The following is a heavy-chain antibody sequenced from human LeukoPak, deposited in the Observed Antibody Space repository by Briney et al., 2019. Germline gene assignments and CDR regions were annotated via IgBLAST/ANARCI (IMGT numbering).Heavy chain of an antibody. Sequence: PGGSLRLSCAASGFTFSSYGMHWVRQAPGKGLEWVAVISYDGSNKYYADSVKGRFTISRDNSKNTLYLQMNSLRAEDTAVYYCAKDRRRSSSWDLDYFDYWGQGTLVTVSS. CDR3: AKDRRRSSSWDLDYFDY. CDR2: ISYDGSNK. D-gene: IGHD6-13*01. J-gene: IGHJ4*02. CDR1: GFTFSSYG. V-gene: IGHV3-30*18.